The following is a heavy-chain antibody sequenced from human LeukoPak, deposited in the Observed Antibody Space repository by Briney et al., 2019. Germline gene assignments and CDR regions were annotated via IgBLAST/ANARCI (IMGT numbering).Heavy chain of an antibody. V-gene: IGHV3-23*01. J-gene: IGHJ4*02. D-gene: IGHD3-10*01. Sequence: GGSLRLSCAASGFSFSSYDMSWVRQAPGKGLEWVSAIRESGESTYYADSVKGRFTISRDNSRNMLYLQMSSLRAEDTAVYYCAMTDGSGSYWLYWGQGTLVTVSA. CDR2: IRESGEST. CDR3: AMTDGSGSYWLY. CDR1: GFSFSSYD.